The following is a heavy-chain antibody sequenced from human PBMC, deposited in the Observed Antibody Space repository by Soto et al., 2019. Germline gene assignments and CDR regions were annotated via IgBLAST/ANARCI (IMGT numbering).Heavy chain of an antibody. CDR1: GFTFSSYA. CDR2: ISASGGST. J-gene: IGHJ4*02. D-gene: IGHD2-15*01. Sequence: EVLLLESGGGLVQPGGSLRLSCAASGFTFSSYAMSWVRQAPGKGLEWVSSISASGGSTYYTDSVKGRFTISRDNSKNTLYLQMNSLRAEDTGVYYCAKKDCTGGSCYRPFDSWGQGTLVTVSS. V-gene: IGHV3-23*01. CDR3: AKKDCTGGSCYRPFDS.